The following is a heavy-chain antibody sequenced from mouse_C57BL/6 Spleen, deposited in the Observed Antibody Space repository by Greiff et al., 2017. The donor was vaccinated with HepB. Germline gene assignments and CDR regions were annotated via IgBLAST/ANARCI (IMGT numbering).Heavy chain of an antibody. J-gene: IGHJ3*01. Sequence: QVQLQQSGAELVKPVASVKISCKASGYAFSSYWMNWVKQRPGKGLEWIGQIYPGDGDTNYNGKFKGKATLTADKSSSTAYMQLSSLTSEDSAVYFCARRRDSNEFAYWGQGTLVTVSA. CDR2: IYPGDGDT. D-gene: IGHD2-5*01. CDR3: ARRRDSNEFAY. CDR1: GYAFSSYW. V-gene: IGHV1-80*01.